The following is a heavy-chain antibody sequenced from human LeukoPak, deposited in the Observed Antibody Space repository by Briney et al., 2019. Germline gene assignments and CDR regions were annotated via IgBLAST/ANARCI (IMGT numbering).Heavy chain of an antibody. CDR2: ISGSGGST. V-gene: IGHV3-23*01. D-gene: IGHD6-13*01. CDR3: AHVAGWAAAGTYYFDY. J-gene: IGHJ4*02. CDR1: GFTFSSYA. Sequence: PGGSLTLSCAASGFTFSSYAMSWVRQAPGKGLEWVSAISGSGGSTYYADSVKGRFTISRDNSKNTLYLQMNSLRAEDTAVYYCAHVAGWAAAGTYYFDYWGQGTLVTVSS.